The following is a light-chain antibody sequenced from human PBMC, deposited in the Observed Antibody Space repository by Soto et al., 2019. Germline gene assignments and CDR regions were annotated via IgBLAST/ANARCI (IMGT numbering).Light chain of an antibody. CDR1: QSISSW. V-gene: IGKV1-5*03. CDR3: QQYYTYPWT. J-gene: IGKJ1*01. CDR2: RAS. Sequence: DIQMTQSPSTLSASVGDRVTITSWASQSISSWLARYQQKPGKAPKLQIYRASSLESGVPSRFSGSGSGTEFTLTIASLQPDDFATYYCQQYYTYPWTFGQGTKVDI.